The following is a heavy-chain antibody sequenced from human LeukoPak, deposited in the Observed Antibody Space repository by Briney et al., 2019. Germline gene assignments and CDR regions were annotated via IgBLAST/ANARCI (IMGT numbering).Heavy chain of an antibody. D-gene: IGHD2-2*01. CDR1: GFSFRSRW. V-gene: IGHV3-7*01. CDR2: MKEDGSEI. Sequence: PGGSLRLSCAASGFSFRSRWMSWVRQAPGKGLEWVANMKEDGSEIFYVASVKGRFTISRDNAKNSLYLQMNNLRAEDTAVYYCARPRGCGSTRCNNFDYWGQGTLVTVSS. CDR3: ARPRGCGSTRCNNFDY. J-gene: IGHJ4*02.